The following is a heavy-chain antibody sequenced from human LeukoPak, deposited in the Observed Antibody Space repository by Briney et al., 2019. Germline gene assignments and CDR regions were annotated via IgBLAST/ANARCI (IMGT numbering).Heavy chain of an antibody. Sequence: GESLKISCKGSGYSFNVYWIGWVRQMPGKGLEWMGIIYPGDSDASDTRYSPSFQGQVTISVDKSISTAYLQWSSLKASDTAMCYCARWGDCSNGVCYTYQYYYYGVDVWGQGTTVTVSS. J-gene: IGHJ6*02. V-gene: IGHV5-51*01. CDR1: GYSFNVYW. CDR2: IYPGDSDASDT. D-gene: IGHD2-8*01. CDR3: ARWGDCSNGVCYTYQYYYYGVDV.